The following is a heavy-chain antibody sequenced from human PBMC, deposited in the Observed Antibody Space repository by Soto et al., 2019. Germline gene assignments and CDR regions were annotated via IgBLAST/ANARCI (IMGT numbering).Heavy chain of an antibody. Sequence: XSVKACCKAPGYTFTRYAMHWVRQALGQRLEWMGWINSGKGNTKYSEKFQGRVTITSDTSASTSYMDLSSLRSEDTAMYYCARAGDDCSAANCYVIDYWGQGTLVTVSS. CDR3: ARAGDDCSAANCYVIDY. CDR1: GYTFTRYA. D-gene: IGHD2-2*01. CDR2: INSGKGNT. V-gene: IGHV1-3*04. J-gene: IGHJ4*02.